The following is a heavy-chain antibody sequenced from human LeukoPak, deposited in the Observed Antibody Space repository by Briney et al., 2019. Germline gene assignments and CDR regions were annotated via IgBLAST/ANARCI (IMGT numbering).Heavy chain of an antibody. V-gene: IGHV4-34*01. CDR1: GGSFSGYY. Sequence: SETLSFTCAVYGGSFSGYYWSWIRQPPGKGLEWIGEINHSGSTNYNPSLKSRVTISVDTSKNQFSLKLSSVTAADTAVYYCARGPGYCSSTSCYRSDCYYYGMDVWGQGTTVTVSS. CDR3: ARGPGYCSSTSCYRSDCYYYGMDV. D-gene: IGHD2-2*01. CDR2: INHSGST. J-gene: IGHJ6*02.